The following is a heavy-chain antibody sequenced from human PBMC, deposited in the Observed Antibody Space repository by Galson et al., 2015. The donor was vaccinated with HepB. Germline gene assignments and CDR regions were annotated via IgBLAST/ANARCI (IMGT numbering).Heavy chain of an antibody. CDR2: IWFDGSNE. V-gene: IGHV3-33*01. D-gene: IGHD3-22*01. CDR1: GFTFSTYG. CDR3: ARRGTSSGYYYAEY. Sequence: SLRLSCAASGFTFSTYGMYWVRQAPGKGLEWVSIIWFDGSNEDYADSVKGRFTISRDNAKNTLYLEINSVRAEDTAVYYCARRGTSSGYYYAEYWGQGTLVTVSS. J-gene: IGHJ4*02.